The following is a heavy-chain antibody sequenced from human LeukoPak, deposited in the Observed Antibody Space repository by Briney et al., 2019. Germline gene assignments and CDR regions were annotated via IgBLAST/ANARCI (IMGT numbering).Heavy chain of an antibody. V-gene: IGHV4-59*08. CDR1: GGSISSYY. D-gene: IGHD7-27*01. Sequence: SETLSLTCTVSGGSISSYYWSWIRQPAGKGLEWIGYFYYSGSTNYNPSLKSRVTMSVDTSKNQFSLKLSSVTAADTAVYYCARRSGLTGTFDYWGQGTLVTVSS. CDR2: FYYSGST. J-gene: IGHJ4*02. CDR3: ARRSGLTGTFDY.